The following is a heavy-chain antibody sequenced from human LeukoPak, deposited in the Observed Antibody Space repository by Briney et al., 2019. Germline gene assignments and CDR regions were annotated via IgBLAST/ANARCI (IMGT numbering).Heavy chain of an antibody. J-gene: IGHJ5*02. V-gene: IGHV4-30-4*01. D-gene: IGHD3-22*01. Sequence: NPSQTLSFTCTFSGGSISSGDYYWSWIPQPPGKGLEWIAYMYYSGSTYYNPSLKSRVTMSADTSKNQLSRKRRPVAAADAAVSYCARPHYYDSRIDPWGQGILVTV. CDR3: ARPHYYDSRIDP. CDR1: GGSISSGDYY. CDR2: MYYSGST.